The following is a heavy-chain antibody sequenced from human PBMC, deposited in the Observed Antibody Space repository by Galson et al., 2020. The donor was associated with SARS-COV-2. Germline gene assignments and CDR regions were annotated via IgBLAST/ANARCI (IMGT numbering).Heavy chain of an antibody. D-gene: IGHD4-4*01. Sequence: GESLKISCKASGYTFTSYYIHWVRQAPGQGLEWMGIINPSGGGTTYAQKFQGRVTMTRDTSTSTVYMELSSLRSEDTAGYYCARDSQGGNDYNYLLFWGQGTLVTVSS. CDR3: ARDSQGGNDYNYLLF. CDR2: INPSGGGT. V-gene: IGHV1-46*01. CDR1: GYTFTSYY. J-gene: IGHJ4*02.